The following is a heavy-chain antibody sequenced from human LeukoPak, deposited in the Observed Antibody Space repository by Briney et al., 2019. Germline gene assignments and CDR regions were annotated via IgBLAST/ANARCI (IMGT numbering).Heavy chain of an antibody. CDR2: ISGDGGST. Sequence: GGSLRLSCAASGFTFDDYAMHWVRQAPGKGLEWVSLISGDGGSTYYADSVKGRFTISRDNAENSLYLQMNSLRAEDTAIYYCARDQWLAYYYHGMDVWGQGTTVTVSS. CDR3: ARDQWLAYYYHGMDV. J-gene: IGHJ6*02. V-gene: IGHV3-43*02. D-gene: IGHD6-19*01. CDR1: GFTFDDYA.